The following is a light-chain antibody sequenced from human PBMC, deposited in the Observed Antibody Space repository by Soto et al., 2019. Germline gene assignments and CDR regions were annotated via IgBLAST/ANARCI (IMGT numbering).Light chain of an antibody. V-gene: IGKV1-39*01. J-gene: IGKJ1*01. CDR1: QSISSY. CDR3: QQSYSTSWT. Sequence: DIQMTQSPSSLSASVGDRVTITCRASQSISSYLNWYQQKPGKAPKLLIYAASSLQSGVPSRFSGSGSGTDFTLNISSLQPEDIATYYCQQSYSTSWTFGQGTKVEIK. CDR2: AAS.